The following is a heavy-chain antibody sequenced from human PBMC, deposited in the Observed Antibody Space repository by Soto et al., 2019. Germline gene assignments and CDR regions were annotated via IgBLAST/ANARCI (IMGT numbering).Heavy chain of an antibody. Sequence: ASVKVSCKAFKNTFTTYALHWVRQAPGQRLEWMGWINAGNGNTKYSQKFQGRVTITRDTSASTAYMELSSLRSEDTAVYYCARDPSYYGMDVWGQGTTVTVSS. CDR2: INAGNGNT. CDR3: ARDPSYYGMDV. CDR1: KNTFTTYA. V-gene: IGHV1-3*01. J-gene: IGHJ6*02.